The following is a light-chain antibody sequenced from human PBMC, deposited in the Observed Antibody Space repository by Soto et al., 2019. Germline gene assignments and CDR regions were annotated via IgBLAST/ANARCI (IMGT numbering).Light chain of an antibody. CDR3: VSFTSSTTYV. CDR1: SSDVGGSNF. CDR2: DVA. J-gene: IGLJ1*01. Sequence: QSALTQPASVSASPGQSITISCTGTSSDVGGSNFVSWYQQHPGKPPKLIIYDVATRPSGVSNRFSGSKSGSTSSLIISRLKTDDEADYYCVSFTSSTTYVFGSGTKVTVL. V-gene: IGLV2-14*03.